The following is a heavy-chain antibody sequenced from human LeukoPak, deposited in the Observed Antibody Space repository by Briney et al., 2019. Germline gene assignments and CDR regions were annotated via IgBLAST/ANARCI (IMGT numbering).Heavy chain of an antibody. Sequence: SETLSLTCAVYGGSFSGYYWSWIRQPPGKGLEWIGEINHSGSTNHNPSLKSRVTISVDTSKNQFSLKLSSVTAADTAVYYCARFPRTVTTISGFDYWGQGTLVTVSS. J-gene: IGHJ4*02. D-gene: IGHD4-17*01. CDR3: ARFPRTVTTISGFDY. CDR1: GGSFSGYY. CDR2: INHSGST. V-gene: IGHV4-34*01.